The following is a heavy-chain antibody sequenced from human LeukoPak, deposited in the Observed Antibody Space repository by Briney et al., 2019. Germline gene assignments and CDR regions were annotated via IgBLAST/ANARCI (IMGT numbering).Heavy chain of an antibody. CDR2: INHSGST. CDR3: ARHRRVIEMATSGLADDDY. J-gene: IGHJ4*02. D-gene: IGHD5-24*01. CDR1: GGSFSGYY. Sequence: SETLPLTCAVYGGSFSGYYWSWIRQPPGKGLEWIGEINHSGSTNYNPSLKSRVTISVDTSKNQFSLKLSSVTAADTAVYYCARHRRVIEMATSGLADDDYWGQGTLVTVSS. V-gene: IGHV4-34*01.